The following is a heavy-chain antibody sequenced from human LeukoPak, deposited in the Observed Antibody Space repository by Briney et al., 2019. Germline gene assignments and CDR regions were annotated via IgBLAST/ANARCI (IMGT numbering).Heavy chain of an antibody. J-gene: IGHJ4*02. V-gene: IGHV3-30*18. CDR3: AKDSQQQLLPSDY. CDR1: GFTFSSYG. CDR2: ISYDGSNK. D-gene: IGHD6-13*01. Sequence: PGRSLRLSCAASGFTFSSYGMHWVRQAPGKGLEWVAVISYDGSNKYYADSVKGRFTISRDNSKNTLYLQMNSLRAEDTAVYYCAKDSQQQLLPSDYWGQGTLVTASS.